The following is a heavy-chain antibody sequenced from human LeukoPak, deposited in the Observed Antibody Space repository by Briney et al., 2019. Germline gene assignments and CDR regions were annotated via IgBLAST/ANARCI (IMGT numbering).Heavy chain of an antibody. D-gene: IGHD6-6*01. J-gene: IGHJ4*02. CDR2: IIPIFGTA. CDR3: ARDGSGLYSSSFVHRDYFDY. Sequence: VASVKVSCKASGGTFSSYAISWVRQAPGQGLEWMGGIIPIFGTANYAQKLQGRVTMTTDTSTSTAYMELRSLRSDDTAVYYCARDGSGLYSSSFVHRDYFDYWGQGTLVTVSS. CDR1: GGTFSSYA. V-gene: IGHV1-69*05.